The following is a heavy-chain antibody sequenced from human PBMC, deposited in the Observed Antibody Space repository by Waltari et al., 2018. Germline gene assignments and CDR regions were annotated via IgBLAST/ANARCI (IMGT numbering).Heavy chain of an antibody. CDR3: AREGVVLFDY. V-gene: IGHV1-3*01. CDR1: GYTFTSYP. Sequence: QVQLVRSGAEVKKPGASVKVSGKAAGYTFTSYPMHWVRQAPGQRLEWMGWINAGNGNTKYSQKFQGRVTITRDTSASTAYMELSSLRSEDTAVYYCAREGVVLFDYWGQGTLVTVSS. CDR2: INAGNGNT. J-gene: IGHJ4*02. D-gene: IGHD3-3*01.